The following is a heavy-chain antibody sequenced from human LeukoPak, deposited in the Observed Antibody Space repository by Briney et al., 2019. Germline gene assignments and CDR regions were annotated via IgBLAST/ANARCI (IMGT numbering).Heavy chain of an antibody. CDR3: ASSPYQKGY. CDR1: GFTFSIYW. J-gene: IGHJ4*02. Sequence: GGSLRLSCAASGFTFSIYWMHWVRQAPGKGRVWLSRINSDGSSTNYADSVKGRFTISRDNAKNTLYLQMNSLRAEDTAVYYCASSPYQKGYWGQGTLVTVSS. CDR2: INSDGSST. V-gene: IGHV3-74*01.